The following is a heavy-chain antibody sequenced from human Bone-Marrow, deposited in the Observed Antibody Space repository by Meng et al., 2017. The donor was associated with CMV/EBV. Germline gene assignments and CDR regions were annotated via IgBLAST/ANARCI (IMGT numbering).Heavy chain of an antibody. CDR1: GGSISSYY. D-gene: IGHD4-17*01. CDR3: ARLSYGEHYYYGRDV. CDR2: IYYSGST. V-gene: IGHV4-59*01. Sequence: SETLSLTCTVSGGSISSYYWSWIRQPPGKGLEWIGYIYYSGSTNYNPSLKSRVTISVDTSKNQFSLKLSSVTAADTAVYYCARLSYGEHYYYGRDVWGQGNTVNVAS. J-gene: IGHJ6*02.